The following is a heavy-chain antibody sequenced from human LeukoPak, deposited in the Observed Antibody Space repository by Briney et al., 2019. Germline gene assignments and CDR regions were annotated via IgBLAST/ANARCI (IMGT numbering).Heavy chain of an antibody. J-gene: IGHJ4*02. Sequence: GASVTVSCKASGYDFTHVGISWVRQAPGQGLEWMGWISPYNGDTRYVQKLQGRVTMTTDTSTTTAYMELRSLRFDDTAVYYCARAGSGSGWYFDYWGQGTLVTVSS. D-gene: IGHD6-19*01. CDR3: ARAGSGSGWYFDY. V-gene: IGHV1-18*01. CDR1: GYDFTHVG. CDR2: ISPYNGDT.